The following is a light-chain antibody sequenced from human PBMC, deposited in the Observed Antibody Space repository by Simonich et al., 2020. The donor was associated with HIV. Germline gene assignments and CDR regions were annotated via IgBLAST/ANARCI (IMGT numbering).Light chain of an antibody. CDR1: SSNIGAGYD. CDR3: QSYDSSLSGWV. V-gene: IGLV1-40*01. Sequence: QSVLTQPPSVSGAPGQRVTISCPGSSSNIGAGYDVHWYHKLPGTAPKLLIYDNTNRPSGVPDRFSGSKSGTSASLAITGRQAEDEADDYGQSYDSSLSGWVFGGGTKLTVL. J-gene: IGLJ3*02. CDR2: DNT.